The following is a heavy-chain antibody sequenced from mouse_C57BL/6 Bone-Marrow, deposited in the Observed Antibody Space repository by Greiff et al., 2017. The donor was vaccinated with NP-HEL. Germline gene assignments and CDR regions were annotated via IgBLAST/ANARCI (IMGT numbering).Heavy chain of an antibody. CDR3: ARRLYYAMDY. CDR1: GYTFTGYW. D-gene: IGHD1-2*01. CDR2: ILPGSGST. J-gene: IGHJ4*01. V-gene: IGHV1-9*01. Sequence: VQLQQSGAELMKPGASVKLSCKATGYTFTGYWIEWVKQRPGHGLEWIGEILPGSGSTNYTEKFKGKATFTADTSSNTAYMQLSSLTTEDSAIYYCARRLYYAMDYWGQGTSVTVSS.